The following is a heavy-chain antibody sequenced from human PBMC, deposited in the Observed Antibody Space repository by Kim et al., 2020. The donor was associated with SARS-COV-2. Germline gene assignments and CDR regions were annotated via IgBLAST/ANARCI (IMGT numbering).Heavy chain of an antibody. D-gene: IGHD3-9*01. CDR1: GFTFSSYS. CDR3: AGGYDISTGYIFPF. CDR2: ISSSGSY. V-gene: IGHV3-21*01. Sequence: GGSLRLSCAASGFTFSSYSLNWVRQAPGKGLEWVSSISSSGSYNYADSAKGRITISRDNAKNSLYLQMNSLRAEDAAVNYCAGGYDISTGYIFPFWGQGTLVTVSS. J-gene: IGHJ4*02.